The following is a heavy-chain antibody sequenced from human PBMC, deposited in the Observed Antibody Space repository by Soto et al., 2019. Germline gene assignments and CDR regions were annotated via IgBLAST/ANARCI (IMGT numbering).Heavy chain of an antibody. V-gene: IGHV3-74*01. J-gene: IGHJ6*02. CDR2: INGDGSST. CDR1: GFTFSGHW. Sequence: EVQLVESGGGLVQPGGSLRLSCAASGFTFSGHWMHWVRQAPGKGLVWVSRINGDGSSTNYADFVKGRLTISRDNAESTLYLQMNSLRAEDTAVYYCASPVVPAAMGGPYFYGIDVWGQGTTVTVSS. D-gene: IGHD2-2*01. CDR3: ASPVVPAAMGGPYFYGIDV.